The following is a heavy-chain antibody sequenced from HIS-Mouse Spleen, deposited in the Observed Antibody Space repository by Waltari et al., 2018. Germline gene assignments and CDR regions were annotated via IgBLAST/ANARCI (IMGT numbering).Heavy chain of an antibody. V-gene: IGHV3-7*01. CDR2: IKQDGSEK. J-gene: IGHJ4*02. Sequence: EVHLVESGGGLVQPGGSLRLSWASSGFTFSRYWMSWVRKAPGKGLEWVANIKQDGSEKYYVDSVKGRFTISRDNAKNSLYLQMNSLRAEDTAVYYCARDEDGSGSYDYWGKGTLVTVSS. D-gene: IGHD3-10*01. CDR3: ARDEDGSGSYDY. CDR1: GFTFSRYW.